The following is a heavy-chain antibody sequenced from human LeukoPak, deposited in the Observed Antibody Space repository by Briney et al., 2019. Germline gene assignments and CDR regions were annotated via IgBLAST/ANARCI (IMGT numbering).Heavy chain of an antibody. J-gene: IGHJ4*02. CDR1: GYTFTCYY. CDR3: ARGSQTDYYDSSGYYN. V-gene: IGHV1-2*04. Sequence: ASVKVSCKASGYTFTCYYMHWVRQAPGQGLEWMGWINPNSGGTNYAQKFQGWVTMTRDTSISTAYMELSRLRSDDTAVYYCARGSQTDYYDSSGYYNWGQGTLVTVSS. CDR2: INPNSGGT. D-gene: IGHD3-22*01.